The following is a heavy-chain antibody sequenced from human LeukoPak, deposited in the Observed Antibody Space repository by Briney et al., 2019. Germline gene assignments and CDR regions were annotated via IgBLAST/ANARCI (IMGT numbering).Heavy chain of an antibody. J-gene: IGHJ6*02. CDR1: GGSISSYY. D-gene: IGHD4-17*01. Sequence: SETLSLTCTVSGGSISSYYWSWIRQPPGKGLEWIGEINHSGSTNYNPSLKSRVTISVDTSKNQFSLKLSSVIAADTAVYYCARGPGYGDYVAYYYGMDVWGQGTTVTVSS. V-gene: IGHV4-34*01. CDR3: ARGPGYGDYVAYYYGMDV. CDR2: INHSGST.